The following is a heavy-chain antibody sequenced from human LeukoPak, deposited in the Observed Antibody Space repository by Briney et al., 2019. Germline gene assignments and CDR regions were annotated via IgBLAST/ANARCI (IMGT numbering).Heavy chain of an antibody. Sequence: GRSLRLSCAASGFTFSSYAMHWVRQAPGKGLEWVAVISYDGSNKYYADSVKGRFTISRDNSKNTLYLQMNSLRAEDTAVYYCASPYSGSYSTWFDPWGQGTLVTVSS. J-gene: IGHJ5*02. CDR1: GFTFSSYA. V-gene: IGHV3-30*04. D-gene: IGHD1-26*01. CDR2: ISYDGSNK. CDR3: ASPYSGSYSTWFDP.